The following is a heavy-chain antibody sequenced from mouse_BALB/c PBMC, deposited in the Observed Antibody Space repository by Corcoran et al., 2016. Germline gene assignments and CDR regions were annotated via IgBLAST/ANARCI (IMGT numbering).Heavy chain of an antibody. CDR3: ARLGEGFAY. J-gene: IGHJ3*01. CDR1: GYSITSGSY. V-gene: IGHV3-6*02. D-gene: IGHD4-1*01. Sequence: DVQLQESGPGLVKHSQSLSLTCSVTGYSITSGSYWNWLRQFPGNKLEWMGYISYDGSNNYNPSLKNRISITRYTSKNQFFLKLNSVTTEDTATYYCARLGEGFAYWGQGTLVTVSA. CDR2: ISYDGSN.